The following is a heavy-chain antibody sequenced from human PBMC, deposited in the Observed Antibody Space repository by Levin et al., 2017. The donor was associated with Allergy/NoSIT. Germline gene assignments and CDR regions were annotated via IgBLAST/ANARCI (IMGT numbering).Heavy chain of an antibody. CDR1: GFTFSDYY. CDR3: ARDVSTGHY. D-gene: IGHD1-1*01. Sequence: PGGSLRLSCAASGFTFSDYYMAWIRQAPGKGLEWVSTISSGGNILYYADSVKGRFTISRDNAKNSLYLEMNSLRAEDSAVYYCARDVSTGHYWGQGTLVTVSP. J-gene: IGHJ4*02. V-gene: IGHV3-11*01. CDR2: ISSGGNIL.